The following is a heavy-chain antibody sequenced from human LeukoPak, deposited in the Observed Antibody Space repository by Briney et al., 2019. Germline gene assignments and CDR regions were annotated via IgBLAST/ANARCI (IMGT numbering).Heavy chain of an antibody. CDR3: ATELRWKDH. V-gene: IGHV1-8*01. CDR1: GYTFTSYD. D-gene: IGHD4-23*01. Sequence: ASVKVSCKASGYTFTSYDINWVRQATGQGLEWMGYMKPNSGNTGYAQKFQGRVTMTRDTSISTAYMELSSLTSEDTAVYYCATELRWKDHWGQGTLVTVSS. J-gene: IGHJ4*02. CDR2: MKPNSGNT.